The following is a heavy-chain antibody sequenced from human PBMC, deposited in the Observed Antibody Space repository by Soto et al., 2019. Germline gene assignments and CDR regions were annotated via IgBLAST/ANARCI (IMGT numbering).Heavy chain of an antibody. D-gene: IGHD4-17*01. V-gene: IGHV3-23*01. CDR2: ISVSGGST. CDR1: GFTFSSYA. Sequence: GGSLRLSCAASGFTFSSYAMSWVRQAPGKGLEWVSAISVSGGSTYYADSGKGRFTISRDNSKNTLYLQMNTRRAEDTAVYYCANYGDYVRFDYWGQGTLVTVSS. J-gene: IGHJ4*02. CDR3: ANYGDYVRFDY.